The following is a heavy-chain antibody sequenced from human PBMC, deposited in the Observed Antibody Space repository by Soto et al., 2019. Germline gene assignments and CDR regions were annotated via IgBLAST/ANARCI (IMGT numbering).Heavy chain of an antibody. J-gene: IGHJ5*01. Sequence: QVHLQESGPGLVAPSGPLSLTCTLSGGSVRAPDWWNWVRQSPVKGLEWIAEVHISGHSNYNPSLRSRVSVSIDSSKNQFYLNLNSVTAADTAIYYCARVRQGCSANNCYFDPWGQGTQVTISS. D-gene: IGHD1-1*01. CDR1: GGSVRAPDW. V-gene: IGHV4-4*02. CDR3: ARVRQGCSANNCYFDP. CDR2: VHISGHS.